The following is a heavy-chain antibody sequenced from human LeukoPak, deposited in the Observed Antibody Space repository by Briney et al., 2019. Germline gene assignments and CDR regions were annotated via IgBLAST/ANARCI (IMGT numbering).Heavy chain of an antibody. Sequence: SETLSLTCTVSGGSISSSSYYWGWIRQPPGKGLEWIGSIYYSGSTYYNPSLKSRVTISVDTSKNQFSLRLSSVTAADTAVYYCAGHVGDYDILTGHYTWFDPWGQGTLVTVSS. V-gene: IGHV4-39*01. D-gene: IGHD3-9*01. CDR2: IYYSGST. CDR3: AGHVGDYDILTGHYTWFDP. CDR1: GGSISSSSYY. J-gene: IGHJ5*02.